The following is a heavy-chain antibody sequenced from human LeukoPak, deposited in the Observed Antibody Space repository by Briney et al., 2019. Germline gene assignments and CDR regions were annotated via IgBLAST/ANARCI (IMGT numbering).Heavy chain of an antibody. Sequence: GGSLRLSCAASGFTFSSYSMNWVRQAPGKGLEWVSSISSSSSYIYYADSVKGRFTISRDNAKNSLYLQMNSLRAEDTAVYYRARDLYRIVVVPHYFDYWGQGTLVIVSS. V-gene: IGHV3-21*01. CDR2: ISSSSSYI. CDR1: GFTFSSYS. CDR3: ARDLYRIVVVPHYFDY. D-gene: IGHD3-22*01. J-gene: IGHJ4*02.